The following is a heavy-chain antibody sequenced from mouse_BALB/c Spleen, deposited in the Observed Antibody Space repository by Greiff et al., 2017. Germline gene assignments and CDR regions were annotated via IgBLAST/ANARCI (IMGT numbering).Heavy chain of an antibody. CDR3: ARDDYDGPHDAMDY. CDR2: ISYSGST. V-gene: IGHV3-8*02. J-gene: IGHJ4*01. CDR1: GYSITSGY. D-gene: IGHD2-4*01. Sequence: EVMLVESGPGLVKPSQSLSLTCTVTGYSITSGYWNWIRKFPGNKLEYMGYISYSGSTYYNPSLKSRISITRDTSKNQYYLQLNSVTTEDTATYCCARDDYDGPHDAMDYWGQGTSVTVSS.